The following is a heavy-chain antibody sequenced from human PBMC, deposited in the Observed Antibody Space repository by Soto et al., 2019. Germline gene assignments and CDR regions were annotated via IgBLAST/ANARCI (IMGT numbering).Heavy chain of an antibody. V-gene: IGHV3-30*18. CDR2: ISYDGSNK. J-gene: IGHJ4*02. CDR1: GFTFSSYG. D-gene: IGHD3-10*01. CDR3: AKDWSSLWFGASDY. Sequence: PGGSLRLSCAASGFTFSSYGVHWVRQAPGKGLERVAVISYDGSNKYYADSVKGRLTISRDNSKNTLYLQMNSLRAEDTAVYYCAKDWSSLWFGASDYWGQGTLVTVSS.